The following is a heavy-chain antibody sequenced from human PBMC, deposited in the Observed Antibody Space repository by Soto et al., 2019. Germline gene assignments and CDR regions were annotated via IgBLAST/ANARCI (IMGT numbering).Heavy chain of an antibody. CDR2: IYPGDSDT. Sequence: GESLKISCNGSGYSFTSYWIGWVRQMPGKGLEWMGIIYPGDSDTRYSPSFQGQVTISDDKSISTACLQWSSLKASNTPMYYFERPNHTYYYSYGMDVWGQGTTVTVSS. V-gene: IGHV5-51*01. CDR1: GYSFTSYW. CDR3: ERPNHTYYYSYGMDV. J-gene: IGHJ6*02.